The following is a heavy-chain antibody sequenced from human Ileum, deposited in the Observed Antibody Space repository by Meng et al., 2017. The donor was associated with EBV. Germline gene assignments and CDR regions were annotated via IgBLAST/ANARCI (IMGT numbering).Heavy chain of an antibody. CDR1: GGSISSGGLY. D-gene: IGHD3-22*01. V-gene: IGHV4-30-4*01. Sequence: QVQLQESGPRLVKPSQTLSRTCAVSGGSISSGGLYWRWIRQPPGKGLEWIGYIHYSGSTYYNPSLKSRVSLSIDTSRSQFSLRLSSVTAADTAVYYCARDTDLYYYDNSGFDFWGQGTLVTVSS. CDR3: ARDTDLYYYDNSGFDF. J-gene: IGHJ4*02. CDR2: IHYSGST.